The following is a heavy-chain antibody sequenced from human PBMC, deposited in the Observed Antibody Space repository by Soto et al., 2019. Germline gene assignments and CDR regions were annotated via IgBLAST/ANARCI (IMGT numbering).Heavy chain of an antibody. D-gene: IGHD2-2*01. CDR2: ISTNSEYI. CDR1: VFTFSLYP. Sequence: ETLRLSCTASVFTFSLYPMNWVRQVPGKGLEWVSSISTNSEYIFYADSVKGRFTISRDNARNSLYLQMNSLRVDDTAVYYCARIDQAWGQGALVTVSS. J-gene: IGHJ5*02. CDR3: ARIDQA. V-gene: IGHV3-21*01.